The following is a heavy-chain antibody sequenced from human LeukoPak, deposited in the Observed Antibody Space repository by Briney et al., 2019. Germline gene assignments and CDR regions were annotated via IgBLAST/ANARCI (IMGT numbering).Heavy chain of an antibody. J-gene: IGHJ4*02. CDR2: ISSSSSYI. Sequence: GGSLRLSCAASGFTFSSYSMSWVRQAPGKGLEWVSSISSSSSYIYYADSVKGRFTISRDNAKNSLYLQMNSLRAEDTAVYYCARVAVADFGYWGQGTLVTVSS. CDR3: ARVAVADFGY. CDR1: GFTFSSYS. V-gene: IGHV3-21*01. D-gene: IGHD6-19*01.